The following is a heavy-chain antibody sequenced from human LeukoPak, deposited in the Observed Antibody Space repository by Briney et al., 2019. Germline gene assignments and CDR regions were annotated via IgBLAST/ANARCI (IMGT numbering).Heavy chain of an antibody. D-gene: IGHD4-17*01. CDR3: AREYGYGDYFAFDI. Sequence: GGSLRLSCAASGFTVSSNYMSWVRQAPGKGLEWVSVIYSGGSTYYADSVKGRFTISRHNSKNTLYLQMNNLRAEDTAVYYCAREYGYGDYFAFDIWGQGTMVTVSS. CDR2: IYSGGST. CDR1: GFTVSSNY. J-gene: IGHJ3*02. V-gene: IGHV3-53*04.